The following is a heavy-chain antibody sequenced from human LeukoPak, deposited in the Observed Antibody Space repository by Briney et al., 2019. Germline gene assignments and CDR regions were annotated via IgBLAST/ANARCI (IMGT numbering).Heavy chain of an antibody. V-gene: IGHV3-21*01. Sequence: GGSLRLSCAVSGFTFSSYSMNWVRQAPGKGLEWVSSISSSSSYIYYTDSVKGRFTISRDNAKNSLYLQMNSLRAEDTAVYYCARRYNSGMDVWGQGTPVTVSS. CDR3: ARRYNSGMDV. CDR2: ISSSSSYI. CDR1: GFTFSSYS. J-gene: IGHJ6*02. D-gene: IGHD1-20*01.